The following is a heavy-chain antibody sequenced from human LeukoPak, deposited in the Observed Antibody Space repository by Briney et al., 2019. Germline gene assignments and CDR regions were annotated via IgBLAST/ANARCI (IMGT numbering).Heavy chain of an antibody. J-gene: IGHJ4*02. CDR2: ISGGSSRT. D-gene: IGHD7-27*01. CDR1: GITFTDYL. V-gene: IGHV3-11*05. Sequence: GGSLGLSCGASGITFTDYLLGWVRQAPGKGLEGISYISGGSSRTNYGDSVKGRFTISRDNAKKSLYLQMNSLRAEDTAVYYCARENWGCADYWGQGTLVTVSS. CDR3: ARENWGCADY.